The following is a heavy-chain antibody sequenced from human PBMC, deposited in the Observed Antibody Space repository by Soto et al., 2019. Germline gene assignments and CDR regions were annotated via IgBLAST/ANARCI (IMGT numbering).Heavy chain of an antibody. J-gene: IGHJ4*02. CDR3: ARVLATIDVFGQTPPPFFDY. D-gene: IGHD5-12*01. V-gene: IGHV4-31*03. Sequence: QVQLQESGPGLVKPSQTLSLTCTVSGGSISSGGYYWSWIRQHPGKGLEWIGYIYYSGSTYYNPSLESRVTISVDTSKNQFSLKLSSVTAADTAVYYCARVLATIDVFGQTPPPFFDYWGQGTLVTVSS. CDR1: GGSISSGGYY. CDR2: IYYSGST.